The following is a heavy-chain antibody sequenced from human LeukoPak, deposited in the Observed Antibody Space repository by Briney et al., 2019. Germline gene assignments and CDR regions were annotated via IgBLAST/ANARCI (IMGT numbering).Heavy chain of an antibody. CDR2: INPNSGGT. V-gene: IGHV1-2*02. Sequence: ASVKVSCKASGYTFTGYYMHWVRQAPGQGLEWMGWINPNSGGTNYAQKFQGRVTMTRDTSISTAYMELSRLRSDDTAVCYCARDRVATIPPNWFDPWGQGTLVTVSS. CDR1: GYTFTGYY. J-gene: IGHJ5*02. CDR3: ARDRVATIPPNWFDP. D-gene: IGHD5-12*01.